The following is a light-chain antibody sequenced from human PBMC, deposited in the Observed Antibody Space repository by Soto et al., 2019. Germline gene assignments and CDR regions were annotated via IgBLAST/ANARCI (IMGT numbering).Light chain of an antibody. V-gene: IGLV2-14*03. J-gene: IGLJ3*02. CDR3: TSYTTSSPYLV. CDR1: SSDVGGYNY. Sequence: QSALTQPASVSGSPGQSITISCTGTSSDVGGYNYVSWYQHHPGKAPKLMIYDVTNRPSGVSNRFSGSKSGNTASLTISGLQALVEADYYCTSYTTSSPYLVFGGGTKLTVL. CDR2: DVT.